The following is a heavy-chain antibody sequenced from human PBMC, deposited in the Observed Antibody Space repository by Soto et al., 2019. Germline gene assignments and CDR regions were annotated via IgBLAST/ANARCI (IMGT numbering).Heavy chain of an antibody. Sequence: GGSVRLSCAASGFTFDDYAMHWVRQAPGKGLEWVSGISWNSGSIGYADSVKGRFTISRDNAKNSLYLQMNSLRAEDTALYYCAKDISGSGWPDNYYYGMDVWGQGTTVTVSS. V-gene: IGHV3-9*01. CDR3: AKDISGSGWPDNYYYGMDV. CDR1: GFTFDDYA. J-gene: IGHJ6*02. D-gene: IGHD6-19*01. CDR2: ISWNSGSI.